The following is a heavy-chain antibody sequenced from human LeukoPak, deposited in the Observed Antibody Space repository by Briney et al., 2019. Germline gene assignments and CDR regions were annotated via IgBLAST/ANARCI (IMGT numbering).Heavy chain of an antibody. V-gene: IGHV3-21*04. Sequence: GGSLRLSCAASGFTFSTYNMNWVRHAPGKGLEWISSITSSSSYIYYADSVKGRFTISRDNAKNSLYLQMNSLRADDTAVYYCVKDHGWLLYSWGQGTLVTVSS. CDR3: VKDHGWLLYS. CDR1: GFTFSTYN. J-gene: IGHJ4*02. D-gene: IGHD3-9*01. CDR2: ITSSSSYI.